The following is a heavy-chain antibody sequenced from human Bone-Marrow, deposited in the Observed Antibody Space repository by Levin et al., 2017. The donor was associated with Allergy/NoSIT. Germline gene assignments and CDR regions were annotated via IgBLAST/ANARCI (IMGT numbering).Heavy chain of an antibody. CDR2: ITWNSDHL. Sequence: SGGSLRLSCVASGFTSDDFAMHWVRQGPGKGLEWVSGITWNSDHLKYADSVRGRFTVSRDNAKSSLYLEMNSLRVEDTALYYCAKDLGEAVNYWGQGTLVIVSS. J-gene: IGHJ4*02. D-gene: IGHD3-10*01. CDR3: AKDLGEAVNY. CDR1: GFTSDDFA. V-gene: IGHV3-9*02.